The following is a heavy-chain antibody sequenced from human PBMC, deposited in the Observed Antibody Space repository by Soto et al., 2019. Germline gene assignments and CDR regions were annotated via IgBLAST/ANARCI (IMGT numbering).Heavy chain of an antibody. CDR1: GFTFSTYA. D-gene: IGHD3-10*01. V-gene: IGHV3-23*01. J-gene: IGHJ4*02. CDR2: ISNSGGNT. CDR3: AKDPYYDSGSHPPDY. Sequence: EVQLLESGGGLVQPGGSLRLSCAASGFTFSTYAMSWVRQAPGKGLEWVSGISNSGGNTYYADSVKGRFTISRDNSKSTLYLQMNGLRAEDTAVYYCAKDPYYDSGSHPPDYWGQGTLVTVSS.